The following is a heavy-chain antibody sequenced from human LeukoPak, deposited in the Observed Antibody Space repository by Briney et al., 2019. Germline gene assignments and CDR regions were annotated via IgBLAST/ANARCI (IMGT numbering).Heavy chain of an antibody. Sequence: SETLSLTCAVYGGSFSGYYWSWIRQPPGKGLEGIGEINHSGSTNYNPSLKSRVTISVDTSKNQFSLKLSSVTAADTAVYYCARGGRGGITMVRGTRRLDYWGQGTLVTVSS. CDR2: INHSGST. J-gene: IGHJ4*02. D-gene: IGHD3-10*01. V-gene: IGHV4-34*01. CDR3: ARGGRGGITMVRGTRRLDY. CDR1: GGSFSGYY.